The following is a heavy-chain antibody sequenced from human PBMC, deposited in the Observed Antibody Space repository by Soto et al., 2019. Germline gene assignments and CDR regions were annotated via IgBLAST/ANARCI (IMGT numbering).Heavy chain of an antibody. CDR3: ARASQYYFDRSGYPTGPHFAFDV. V-gene: IGHV4-30-2*01. CDR2: IYDSGRS. CDR1: GDSISSGGSS. Sequence: QLQLQESGSGLVKPSQTLSLTCAVSGDSISSGGSSWNWIRQPPGKGLEWIGYIYDSGRSYYNPSRRRSVTISGDRSRTQFSLRLSSVTAADTAVYYCARASQYYFDRSGYPTGPHFAFDVWGQGTVVTVSS. D-gene: IGHD3-22*01. J-gene: IGHJ3*01.